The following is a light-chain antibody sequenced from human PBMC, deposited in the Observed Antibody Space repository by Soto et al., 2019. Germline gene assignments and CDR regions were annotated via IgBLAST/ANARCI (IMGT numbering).Light chain of an antibody. CDR2: VNSDGSH. J-gene: IGLJ3*02. V-gene: IGLV4-69*01. CDR1: SGHSSSA. CDR3: QTWGVGIHWV. Sequence: QPVLTQSPSASASLGASVKLTCTLSSGHSSSAIAWHQQQPEKGLRYLMKVNSDGSHRKGYGIPDRFSGSSSGAERYLTIYGLQSEDEADYHCQTWGVGIHWVFGGGTQLTV.